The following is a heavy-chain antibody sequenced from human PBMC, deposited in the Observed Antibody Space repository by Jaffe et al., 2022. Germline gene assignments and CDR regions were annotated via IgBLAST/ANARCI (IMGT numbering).Heavy chain of an antibody. CDR3: ARDRAYYYDSSAQRATYAFDI. V-gene: IGHV4-38-2*02. CDR2: IYHSGST. J-gene: IGHJ3*02. Sequence: QVQLQESGPGLVKPSETLSLTCAVSGYSISSGYYWGWIRQPPGKGLEWIGSIYHSGSTYYNPSLKSRVTISVDTSKNQFSLKLSSVTAADTAVYYCARDRAYYYDSSAQRATYAFDIWGQGTMVTVSS. CDR1: GYSISSGYY. D-gene: IGHD3-22*01.